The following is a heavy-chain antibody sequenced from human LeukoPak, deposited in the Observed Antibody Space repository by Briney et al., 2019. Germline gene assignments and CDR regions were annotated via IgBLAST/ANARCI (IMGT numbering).Heavy chain of an antibody. D-gene: IGHD6-6*01. Sequence: ASVKVSCKASGYTFTGYYMHWVRQAPGQGLEWMGWINPNSGGTNYAQKFQGRVTMTRDTSISTAYMELSRLRSEDRAVYYCTFYNSSSSNCDYWGQGTLVIVSS. CDR3: TFYNSSSSNCDY. CDR2: INPNSGGT. J-gene: IGHJ4*02. CDR1: GYTFTGYY. V-gene: IGHV1-2*02.